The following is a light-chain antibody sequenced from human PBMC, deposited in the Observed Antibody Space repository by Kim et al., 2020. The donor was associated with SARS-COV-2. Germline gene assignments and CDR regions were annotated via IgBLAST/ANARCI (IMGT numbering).Light chain of an antibody. J-gene: IGKJ2*01. V-gene: IGKV3-20*01. CDR2: GAS. Sequence: PGERAPLACRMSQIVGTGYLAWDRVSRGRAPRLLLYGASSRATGIPGGFSGGGSETDFTLTISRLEPEDFAVYYCQQYGSSPPRYTFGQGTRLEIK. CDR3: QQYGSSPPRYT. CDR1: QIVGTGY.